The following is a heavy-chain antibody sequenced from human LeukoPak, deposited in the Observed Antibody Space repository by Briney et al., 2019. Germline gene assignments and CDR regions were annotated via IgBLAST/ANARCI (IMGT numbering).Heavy chain of an antibody. J-gene: IGHJ4*02. V-gene: IGHV4-34*01. Sequence: PSETLSLTCAVYGGSFSGYYWSWIRQPPGKGLEWIGEINHRGSTNYNPSLKSRVTISVDTSKNQFSLKLHSVTAADTAVFYFARVPRGTSSFDYWAREPWSPSPQ. D-gene: IGHD1-7*01. CDR2: INHRGST. CDR3: ARVPRGTSSFDY. CDR1: GGSFSGYY.